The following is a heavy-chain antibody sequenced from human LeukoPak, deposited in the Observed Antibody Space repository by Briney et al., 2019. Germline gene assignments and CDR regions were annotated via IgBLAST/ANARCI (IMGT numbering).Heavy chain of an antibody. D-gene: IGHD3-22*01. J-gene: IGHJ4*02. Sequence: SETLSLTCAVYGGSFSGYYWSWIRQPPGKGLEWIGEINHSGSTNYNPSLKSRVTISVDTSKNQFSLKLSSVTAADTAVYYCARARNGGYDSSGNDYWGQGTLVTVSS. CDR2: INHSGST. V-gene: IGHV4-34*01. CDR1: GGSFSGYY. CDR3: ARARNGGYDSSGNDY.